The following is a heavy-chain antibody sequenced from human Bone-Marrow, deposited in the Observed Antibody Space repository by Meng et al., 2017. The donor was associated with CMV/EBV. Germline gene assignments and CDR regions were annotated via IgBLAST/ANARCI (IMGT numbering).Heavy chain of an antibody. CDR1: GGSISSSSYY. J-gene: IGHJ4*02. D-gene: IGHD2-21*01. CDR3: ARGRYGGGDCLDY. Sequence: SETLSLTCTVSGGSISSSSYYWGWIRQPPGKGLEWIGSIYYSGSTYYNPSLKSRVTISVDTSKNQFSLKLSSVTAADTAVYYCARGRYGGGDCLDYWGQGTLVTVSS. V-gene: IGHV4-39*01. CDR2: IYYSGST.